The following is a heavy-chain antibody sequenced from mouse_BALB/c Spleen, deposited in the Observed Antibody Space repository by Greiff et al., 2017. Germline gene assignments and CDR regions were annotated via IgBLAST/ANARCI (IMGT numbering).Heavy chain of an antibody. CDR3: HAFGYSFAY. CDR1: GFNIKDYY. D-gene: IGHD2-3*01. Sequence: VQLQQSGAELVGSGASVTLSCTASGFNIKDYYMHWVKQRPEQGLEWIGWIDPENGDTEYAPKFQGKATMTADTSSNTAYLQLSSLTSEDTAVYYCHAFGYSFAYWGQGTLVTVSA. V-gene: IGHV14-4*02. J-gene: IGHJ3*01. CDR2: IDPENGDT.